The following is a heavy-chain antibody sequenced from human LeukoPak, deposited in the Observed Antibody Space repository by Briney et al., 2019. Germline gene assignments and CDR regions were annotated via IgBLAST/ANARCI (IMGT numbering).Heavy chain of an antibody. J-gene: IGHJ4*02. D-gene: IGHD2-8*02. CDR3: ARGYCTGGNCYSFGY. Sequence: SETLSLTCEVYGGSFSGYNCSWIRQPPGKGLEWIGEINHSGSANYNPSLKSRVTMSIDKSKNIFSLNLTSVTAADTALYYCARGYCTGGNCYSFGYWGQGTLVTVSS. CDR1: GGSFSGYN. CDR2: INHSGSA. V-gene: IGHV4-34*01.